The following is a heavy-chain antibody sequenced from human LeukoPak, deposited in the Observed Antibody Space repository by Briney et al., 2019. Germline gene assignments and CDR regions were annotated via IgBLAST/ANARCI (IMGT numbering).Heavy chain of an antibody. CDR1: GFTFDDYG. D-gene: IGHD4-17*01. J-gene: IGHJ5*02. CDR2: IYSDGIST. CDR3: ARDGTVTTHGWFDP. Sequence: GGSLRLSCAASGFTFDDYGMSWVRQAPGKGLVWVSRIYSDGISTSYADSVKGRFTISRDNAKNTLYLQMNSLRAEDTAVYYCARDGTVTTHGWFDPWGQGTLVTVSS. V-gene: IGHV3-74*01.